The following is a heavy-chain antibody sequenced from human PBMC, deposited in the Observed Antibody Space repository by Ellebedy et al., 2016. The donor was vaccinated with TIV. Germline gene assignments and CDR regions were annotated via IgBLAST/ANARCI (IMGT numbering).Heavy chain of an antibody. CDR2: ISGSGAST. CDR3: AKDRFGRGATYFDY. J-gene: IGHJ4*02. V-gene: IGHV3-23*01. CDR1: GFTFSSYA. D-gene: IGHD3-3*01. Sequence: GESLKISCPASGFTFSSYAMTWVRQAPGKGLDWVSHISGSGASTYYADSVKGRFTISRDNSKNTLYLQMNSLRAEDTAVYYCAKDRFGRGATYFDYWGQGTLVTVSS.